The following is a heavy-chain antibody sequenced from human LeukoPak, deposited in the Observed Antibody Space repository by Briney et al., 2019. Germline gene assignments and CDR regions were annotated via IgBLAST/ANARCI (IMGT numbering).Heavy chain of an antibody. CDR2: ISTSGGLSSI. CDR1: GFIFSSFS. V-gene: IGHV3-21*01. CDR3: ARGPSSQFRTDY. J-gene: IGHJ4*02. D-gene: IGHD2-2*01. Sequence: GGSLRLSCAASGFIFSSFSVNWVRQAPGKGLEWVSSISTSGGLSSIYYADSVKGRFTISRDNAKNSLYLQMNGLRAEDTAVYYCARGPSSQFRTDYWGQGTLVTVSS.